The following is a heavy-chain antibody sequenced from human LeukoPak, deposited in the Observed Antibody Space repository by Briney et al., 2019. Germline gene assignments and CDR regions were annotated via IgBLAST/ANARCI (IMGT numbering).Heavy chain of an antibody. D-gene: IGHD6-13*01. J-gene: IGHJ1*01. CDR2: ISYDGSNK. V-gene: IGHV3-30*18. CDR3: AKDLGSSWYGGFEYFQH. CDR1: GFTFSSYG. Sequence: GGSLRLSCAASGFTFSSYGMHWVRQAPGKGLEWVAVISYDGSNKYYADSVKGRFTISRDNSKNTLYLQMNSLRAEDTAVYYCAKDLGSSWYGGFEYFQHWGQGTLVTVSS.